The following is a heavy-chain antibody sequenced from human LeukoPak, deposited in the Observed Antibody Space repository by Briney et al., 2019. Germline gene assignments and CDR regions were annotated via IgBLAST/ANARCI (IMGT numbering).Heavy chain of an antibody. J-gene: IGHJ6*02. Sequence: ASVKVSCKASGYTFTSYYMHWVRQAPGQGLEWMGWINPNSGGTNYAQKFQGRVTMTRDTSISTAYMELSRLRSDDTAVYYCARDTGYCSGGSCDYYGMDVWGQGTTVTVSS. D-gene: IGHD2-15*01. CDR2: INPNSGGT. CDR3: ARDTGYCSGGSCDYYGMDV. CDR1: GYTFTSYY. V-gene: IGHV1-2*02.